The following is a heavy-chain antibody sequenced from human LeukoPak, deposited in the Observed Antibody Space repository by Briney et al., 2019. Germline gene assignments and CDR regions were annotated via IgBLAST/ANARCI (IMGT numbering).Heavy chain of an antibody. CDR2: INPNRGDT. J-gene: IGHJ4*02. V-gene: IGHV1-2*02. D-gene: IGHD3-16*01. CDR1: GYTFTGYY. CDR3: ARVRYRLAETYIDY. Sequence: ASVKVSCKASGYTFTGYYMHWVRQATGQGLEWMGWINPNRGDTNYAQKFQGRVTMTRDTSISTAYMELSRLRSDDTAVYYCARVRYRLAETYIDYWGQGTLVTVSS.